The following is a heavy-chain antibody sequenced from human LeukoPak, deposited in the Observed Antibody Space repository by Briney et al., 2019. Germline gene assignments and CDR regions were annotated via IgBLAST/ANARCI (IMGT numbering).Heavy chain of an antibody. CDR2: ISSNGGST. CDR1: GFTFSSYA. V-gene: IGHV3-64*01. D-gene: IGHD2-2*01. Sequence: GGSLRLSCAAYGFTFSSYAMHWVRQAPGKGLEYVSAISSNGGSTYYANSVKGRFTISRDNSKNTLYLQMGSLRAEDMAVYYCARQTRIVVVPAALDYWGQGTLVTVSS. J-gene: IGHJ4*02. CDR3: ARQTRIVVVPAALDY.